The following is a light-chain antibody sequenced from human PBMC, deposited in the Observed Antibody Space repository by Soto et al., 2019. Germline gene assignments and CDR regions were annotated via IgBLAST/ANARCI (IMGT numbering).Light chain of an antibody. CDR2: EGS. V-gene: IGLV2-23*01. CDR1: SSNIGTYNL. Sequence: QSALTQPASVSGSPGQSITISCTGTSSNIGTYNLVSWYQQHPGKAPKLMIYEGSKRPSGVSNRFSGSRSGNTASLTISGLQAEDEADYCCSFALGSTSVFGGGTKLTVL. J-gene: IGLJ3*02. CDR3: CSFALGSTSV.